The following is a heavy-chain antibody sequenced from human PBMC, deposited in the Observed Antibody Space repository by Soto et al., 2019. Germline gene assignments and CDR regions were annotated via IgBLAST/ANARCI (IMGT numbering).Heavy chain of an antibody. J-gene: IGHJ5*02. D-gene: IGHD2-8*01. Sequence: SETLSLTCTVSGGSISSSSYYWGWIRQPPGKGLEWIGSIYYSGSTYYNPSLKSRVTISVDTSKNQFSLKLSSVTAADTAVYYCARHFTSDGCTNGVCYTYWFDPWGQGTLVTVSS. V-gene: IGHV4-39*01. CDR1: GGSISSSSYY. CDR3: ARHFTSDGCTNGVCYTYWFDP. CDR2: IYYSGST.